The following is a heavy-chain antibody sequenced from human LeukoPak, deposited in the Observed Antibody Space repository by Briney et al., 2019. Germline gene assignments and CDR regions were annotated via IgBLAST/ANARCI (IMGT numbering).Heavy chain of an antibody. J-gene: IGHJ4*02. Sequence: PGRSLRLSCAASGFTFSSCAMSWVRQAPGKGPEWVSGMSGSGDTTYYADSVKGRFTISRDNSKNTLYLQMNSLRVEDTAVYYCARKPRNGGNPYFDYWGQGTLVTVSS. CDR2: MSGSGDTT. CDR3: ARKPRNGGNPYFDY. D-gene: IGHD4-23*01. CDR1: GFTFSSCA. V-gene: IGHV3-23*01.